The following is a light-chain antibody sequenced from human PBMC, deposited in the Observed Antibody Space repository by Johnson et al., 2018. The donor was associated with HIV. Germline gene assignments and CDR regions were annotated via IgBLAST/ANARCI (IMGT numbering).Light chain of an antibody. CDR1: SSNIGNNY. J-gene: IGLJ1*01. Sequence: QSVLTQPPSVSAAPGQKVTISCSGSSSNIGNNYVSWYQQLPGTAPKLLIYDNNKRPSGIPDRFSASKSGTSATLVITGLQTGDEADYHCGTWDSSLSAHFVFVTGTRVTV. V-gene: IGLV1-51*01. CDR3: GTWDSSLSAHFV. CDR2: DNN.